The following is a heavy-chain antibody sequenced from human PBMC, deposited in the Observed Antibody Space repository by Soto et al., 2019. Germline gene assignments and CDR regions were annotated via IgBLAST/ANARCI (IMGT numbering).Heavy chain of an antibody. CDR2: IKQDGSEK. Sequence: EVQLVESGGGLVQPGGSLRLSCAASGFTFSSYWMTWVRQAPGKGLEWVANIKQDGSEKYYVDSVKGRFSISRDNAKNSLYLQMNSLRAEDTAVYYCAVHPPARDSWGQGTLGTVSS. J-gene: IGHJ4*02. V-gene: IGHV3-7*01. CDR1: GFTFSSYW. D-gene: IGHD1-1*01. CDR3: AVHPPARDS.